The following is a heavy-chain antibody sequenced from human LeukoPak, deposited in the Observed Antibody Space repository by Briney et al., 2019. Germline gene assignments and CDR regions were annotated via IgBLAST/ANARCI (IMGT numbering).Heavy chain of an antibody. V-gene: IGHV4-31*03. CDR3: GRGDGLLHFDY. CDR2: IYYSGST. D-gene: IGHD2-15*01. J-gene: IGHJ4*02. Sequence: PSQTLSLTCTVSGGSISSGGYYWSWIRQHPGKGLEWIGYIYYSGSTYYNPSLKSRVTISVDTSKNQFSLKLSSVTAADTAVYYRGRGDGLLHFDYWGQGTLVTVSS. CDR1: GGSISSGGYY.